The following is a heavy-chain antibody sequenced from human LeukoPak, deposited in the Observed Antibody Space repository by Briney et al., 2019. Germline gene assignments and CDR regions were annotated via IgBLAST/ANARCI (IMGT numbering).Heavy chain of an antibody. D-gene: IGHD3-9*01. Sequence: QPGGSLRPSCAASGXTFXSXXXXXVXXXTGXXLEWVSAIGIAGDTYYSGSVKGRFTISRENAKNFLYLQMNSLRAGDTAVYYCARGNILTGYDCWGQGTLVTVSS. CDR2: IGIAGDT. V-gene: IGHV3-13*04. CDR1: GXTFXSXX. CDR3: ARGNILTGYDC. J-gene: IGHJ4*02.